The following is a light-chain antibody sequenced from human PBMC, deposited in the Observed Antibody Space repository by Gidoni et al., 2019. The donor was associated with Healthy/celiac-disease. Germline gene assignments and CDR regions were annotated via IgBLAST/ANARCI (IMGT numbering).Light chain of an antibody. J-gene: IGKJ3*01. CDR2: AAS. CDR1: QSISSY. CDR3: QQSYSTPFT. Sequence: DIQMTQSPSSLSASVGDRVTITCRASQSISSYLNWYQQKPGKAPKHLIYAASSLQSGVPSRFSGSGSGTDFTLTISSLQPEDFATYYCQQSYSTPFTFGPGTKVEIK. V-gene: IGKV1-39*01.